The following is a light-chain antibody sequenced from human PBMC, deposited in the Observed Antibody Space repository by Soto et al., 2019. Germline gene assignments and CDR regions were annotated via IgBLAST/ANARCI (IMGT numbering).Light chain of an antibody. CDR1: QTISTN. CDR2: GAS. V-gene: IGKV3-15*01. J-gene: IGKJ5*01. CDR3: QQYNNWPPIT. Sequence: EIVMTQSPATLSVSPGEGATLSCRAGQTISTNLAWYQQKPGQAPRLLIYGASTRATGVPARFSGSGSGTEFTLTISSLQSEDFAVCYCQQYNNWPPITFGQGTRLEIK.